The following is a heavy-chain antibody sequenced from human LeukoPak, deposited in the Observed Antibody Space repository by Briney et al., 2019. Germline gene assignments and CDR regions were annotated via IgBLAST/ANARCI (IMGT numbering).Heavy chain of an antibody. CDR2: IYHSGST. CDR3: ARGGHAFDI. D-gene: IGHD2-15*01. V-gene: IGHV4-30-2*01. Sequence: SETLSLTCAVSDGSISSGGYSWSWIRQPPGKGLEWIGYIYHSGSTYYNPSLKSRVTISVDRSKNQFSLKLSSVTAADTAVYYCARGGHAFDIWGQGTMVTVSS. J-gene: IGHJ3*02. CDR1: DGSISSGGYS.